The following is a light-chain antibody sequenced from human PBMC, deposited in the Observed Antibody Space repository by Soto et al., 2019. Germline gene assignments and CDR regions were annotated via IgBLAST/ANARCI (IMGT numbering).Light chain of an antibody. J-gene: IGKJ4*01. CDR3: QKYNSAPLT. CDR2: ATS. V-gene: IGKV1-27*01. CDR1: QGIAPY. Sequence: DVQMTQSPSSLSAFVGDRVTITCRASQGIAPYLAWFQQKPGKVPKLLIYATSTLQSGVPSRFSGSGSGTDFTLTNNSLQPEDVGTYYCQKYNSAPLTFGGGTKVDIK.